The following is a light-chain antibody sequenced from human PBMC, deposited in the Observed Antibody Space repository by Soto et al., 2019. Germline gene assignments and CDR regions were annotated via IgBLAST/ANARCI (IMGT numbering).Light chain of an antibody. CDR3: QQYNTGGA. Sequence: DMQMTQSPSTLSASVGDRVTITCRASQSISSWLAWYQQKPGKAPKLLIHKASSLESGVPSRFSGSGSGTEFTLTISSLQPDDFATYYCQQYNTGGAFGQGTKVDIK. CDR2: KAS. J-gene: IGKJ1*01. V-gene: IGKV1-5*03. CDR1: QSISSW.